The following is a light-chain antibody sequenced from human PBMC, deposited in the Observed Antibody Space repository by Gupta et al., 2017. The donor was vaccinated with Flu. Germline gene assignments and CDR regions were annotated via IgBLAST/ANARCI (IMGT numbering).Light chain of an antibody. Sequence: DMQMTQSPSTLSASVGDRVTITCRASQNIKAWLAWYQQKPGRAPKLLIYKASNLESGVPSRFSGSGSGTEFTLPISSLQPDDSATYYCQQYNLYHTFGQGTKLEIK. CDR2: KAS. V-gene: IGKV1-5*03. CDR1: QNIKAW. J-gene: IGKJ2*01. CDR3: QQYNLYHT.